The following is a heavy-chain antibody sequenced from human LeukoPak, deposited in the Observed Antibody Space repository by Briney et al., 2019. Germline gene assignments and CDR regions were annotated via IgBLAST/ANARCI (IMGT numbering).Heavy chain of an antibody. J-gene: IGHJ4*02. CDR2: IRSKTYGGTT. Sequence: GGSLRLSCTASGFTFGDYGMSWFRRAPRKGLERVGHIRSKTYGGTTEYATSIKGRFTISRDDSKSIASLQMNSLRSEDTAVYYCTSGISYWGQGTLVTVSS. V-gene: IGHV3-49*03. D-gene: IGHD1-14*01. CDR3: TSGISY. CDR1: GFTFGDYG.